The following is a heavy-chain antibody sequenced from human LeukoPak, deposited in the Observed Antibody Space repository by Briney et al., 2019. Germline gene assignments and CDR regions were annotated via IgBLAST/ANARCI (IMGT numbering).Heavy chain of an antibody. D-gene: IGHD6-6*01. CDR2: IYHSGST. V-gene: IGHV4-38-2*02. CDR3: ARERGNGGSSFVLDY. CDR1: DYSIYSDSY. J-gene: IGHJ4*02. Sequence: PSESLSLTCTVSDYSIYSDSYWGWIRQPPGKGLEWIGNIYHSGSTYYNPSLKSRVTISVDTSKNQFSLKLSSMTAADTAVYYCARERGNGGSSFVLDYWGQGTLVTVSS.